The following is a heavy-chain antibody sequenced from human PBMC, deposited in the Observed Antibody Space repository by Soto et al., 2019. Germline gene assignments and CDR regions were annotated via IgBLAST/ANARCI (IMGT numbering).Heavy chain of an antibody. D-gene: IGHD3-22*01. Sequence: GGSLRLSCAASGFTFDDYAMHWVRQAPGKGLEWVSGISWNSGSIGYADSVKGRFTISRDNSKNTLYLQMNSLRAEDTAVYYCAKDPYYYDSSGYPGDYWGQGTLVTVS. CDR1: GFTFDDYA. J-gene: IGHJ4*02. CDR3: AKDPYYYDSSGYPGDY. CDR2: ISWNSGSI. V-gene: IGHV3-9*01.